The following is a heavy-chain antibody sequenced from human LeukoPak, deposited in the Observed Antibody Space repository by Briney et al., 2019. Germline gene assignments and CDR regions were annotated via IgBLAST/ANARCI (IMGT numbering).Heavy chain of an antibody. CDR2: SNHSGST. CDR1: GGSFSGYY. V-gene: IGHV4-34*01. CDR3: ARGSLIVLVPLNWVAP. Sequence: SETLSLTCAVYGGSFSGYYWSWIRQPPGKGLEWIGESNHSGSTNYNPSLKSRVTITVDTSKNQFSLMLSSVTAADTAVYYCARGSLIVLVPLNWVAPWGQGTLVTVSS. J-gene: IGHJ5*02. D-gene: IGHD2-21*01.